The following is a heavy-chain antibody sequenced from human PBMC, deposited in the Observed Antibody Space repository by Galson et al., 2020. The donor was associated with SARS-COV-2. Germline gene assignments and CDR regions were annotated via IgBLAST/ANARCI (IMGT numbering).Heavy chain of an antibody. CDR1: GFTFSSYA. CDR3: AAPRSDMVRGAVDALDI. V-gene: IGHV3-23*01. J-gene: IGHJ3*02. Sequence: GGSLRLSCAASGFTFSSYAMSWVRQAPGKGLEWVSAISGSGGSTYYADSVKGRFTISRDNSKNTLYLQMNSLRAEDTAVYYCAAPRSDMVRGAVDALDIWGQGTMVTVSS. D-gene: IGHD3-10*01. CDR2: ISGSGGST.